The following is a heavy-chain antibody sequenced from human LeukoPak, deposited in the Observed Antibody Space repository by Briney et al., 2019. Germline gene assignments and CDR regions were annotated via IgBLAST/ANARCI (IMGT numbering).Heavy chain of an antibody. V-gene: IGHV1-69*04. CDR1: GGTFSSYA. CDR2: IIPILGIA. D-gene: IGHD3-16*01. Sequence: VASVKVSCKASGGTFSSYAISWVRQAPGQGLEWMGRIIPILGIANYAQKFQGRVTITADKSTSTAYMELSSLRSEDTAVYYCARDRGGSTRAFDIWGQGTMVTVSS. J-gene: IGHJ3*02. CDR3: ARDRGGSTRAFDI.